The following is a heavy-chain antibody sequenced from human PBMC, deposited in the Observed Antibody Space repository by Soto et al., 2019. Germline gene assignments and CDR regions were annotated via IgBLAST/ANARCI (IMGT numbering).Heavy chain of an antibody. J-gene: IGHJ6*02. Sequence: EVPLVESGGGLIQPGGSLRLSCAASGFTVSSNYMSWLRQAPGKGLEWVSVIYSGGSTYYADSVKGRFTISRDNSKNTLYLQMNSLRAEDTAVYYCAREGYYYYGMDVWGQGTTVTVCS. V-gene: IGHV3-53*01. CDR3: AREGYYYYGMDV. CDR1: GFTVSSNY. CDR2: IYSGGST.